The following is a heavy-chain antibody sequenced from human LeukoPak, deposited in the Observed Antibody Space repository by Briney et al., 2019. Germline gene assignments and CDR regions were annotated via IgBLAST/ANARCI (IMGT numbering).Heavy chain of an antibody. Sequence: GGSLRLSCAASGFTFSPYWMHWARESPGKGRVWVSRIKSDGSTNYADSVKGRFTISRDNAKNTLYLQMNSLSSEDTAVYYCARERGSYYMDVWGKGTTVTVSS. V-gene: IGHV3-74*01. CDR2: IKSDGST. CDR3: ARERGSYYMDV. CDR1: GFTFSPYW. J-gene: IGHJ6*03. D-gene: IGHD3-10*01.